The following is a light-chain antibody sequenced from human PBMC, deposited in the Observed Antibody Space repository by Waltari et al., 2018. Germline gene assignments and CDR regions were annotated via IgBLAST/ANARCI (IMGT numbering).Light chain of an antibody. CDR1: QSITRY. J-gene: IGKJ2*01. CDR2: AAS. Sequence: DIQMTQSPSSLSASVGERVTITCRASQSITRYLHWYQQKPGKAPKLLIYAASTLESGVPSRFSGSGSGTDFSLTISSLQPEDVATYYCQASYTEPYFFGQGTKLEIK. CDR3: QASYTEPYF. V-gene: IGKV1-39*01.